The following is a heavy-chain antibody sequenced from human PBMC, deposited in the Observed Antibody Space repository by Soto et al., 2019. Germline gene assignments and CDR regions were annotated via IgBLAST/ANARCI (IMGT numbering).Heavy chain of an antibody. CDR3: ARQHCSGGSCYMPDSGFDP. V-gene: IGHV3-48*02. J-gene: IGHJ5*02. CDR2: ISSSSSTI. D-gene: IGHD2-15*01. Sequence: EVQLVESGGGLVQPGGSLRLSCAASGFTFSSYSMNWVRQAPGKGVEWVSYISSSSSTIYYADAVKGRFTISRDNAKNSLYLQMNSLRDEDTAVYYCARQHCSGGSCYMPDSGFDPWGQGTLVTVSS. CDR1: GFTFSSYS.